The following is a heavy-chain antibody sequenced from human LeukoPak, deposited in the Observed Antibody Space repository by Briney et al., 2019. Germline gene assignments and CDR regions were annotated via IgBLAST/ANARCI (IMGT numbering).Heavy chain of an antibody. CDR2: ISDSGDGT. CDR3: AKADGSYYGSGSYFDY. Sequence: GGSLRLSCAGSGFTFRSYAMSWVRQSPVKGLEWVSAISDSGDGTYYADSVKARFTISRDNSKNTLYLQMNSLRAEDTAVYYCAKADGSYYGSGSYFDYWGQGTLVTVSS. CDR1: GFTFRSYA. D-gene: IGHD3-10*01. V-gene: IGHV3-23*01. J-gene: IGHJ4*02.